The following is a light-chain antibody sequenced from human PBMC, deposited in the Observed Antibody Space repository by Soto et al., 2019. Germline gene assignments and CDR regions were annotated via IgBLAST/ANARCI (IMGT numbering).Light chain of an antibody. Sequence: DILMTQSTSSLSASVGDRVTITCRASQSITNYLNWYQQKVGKAPQLLIYAASTLQSGVPSQFSGIGSGTDFTLTINNLQPEDFATYHCQQSYSRPLTFGGGTKVE. J-gene: IGKJ4*01. CDR3: QQSYSRPLT. V-gene: IGKV1-39*01. CDR2: AAS. CDR1: QSITNY.